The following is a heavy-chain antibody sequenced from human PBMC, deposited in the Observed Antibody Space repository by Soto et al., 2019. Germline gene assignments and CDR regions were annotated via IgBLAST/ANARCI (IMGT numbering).Heavy chain of an antibody. D-gene: IGHD6-6*01. Sequence: QVQLVQSGAEVKKPGASVKVSCKASGYTFTSYGITWVRQAPGQGLEWMGWISTYNGNTNYEQKLQGRVTMTTDTSTRTAYMELRSLRSDDTAVYYCARSLGYSSSDWFDPWGQGTLVTVSS. J-gene: IGHJ5*02. CDR3: ARSLGYSSSDWFDP. CDR1: GYTFTSYG. V-gene: IGHV1-18*01. CDR2: ISTYNGNT.